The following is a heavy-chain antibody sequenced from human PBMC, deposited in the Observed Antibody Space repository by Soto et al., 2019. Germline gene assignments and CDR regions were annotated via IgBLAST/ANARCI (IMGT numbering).Heavy chain of an antibody. D-gene: IGHD6-13*01. V-gene: IGHV4-30-2*02. Sequence: SETLSLTCAVSGGSISSGAYSWSWIRQPPGKGLEWVGYIYHSGSTYYNPSLKSRVTISVDTSKNQFSLKLSSVTAADTAVYYCARITYTSGWSKSDSWGQGTLVTVSS. CDR3: ARITYTSGWSKSDS. J-gene: IGHJ4*02. CDR1: GGSISSGAYS. CDR2: IYHSGST.